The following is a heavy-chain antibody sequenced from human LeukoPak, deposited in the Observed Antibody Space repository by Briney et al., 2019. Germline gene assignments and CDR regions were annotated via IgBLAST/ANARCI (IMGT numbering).Heavy chain of an antibody. CDR1: GFTFSNAW. D-gene: IGHD3-10*01. J-gene: IGHJ4*02. CDR3: STAENGFAMVRGV. V-gene: IGHV3-15*01. Sequence: AGSLRLSCAASGFTFSNAWMSWVRQAPGKGLEWIGRIKTKTDGGTTDYAAPVKGRFTISRDDSKNTLYLQMNSLNTEDTALYYCSTAENGFAMVRGVWGQGTLVTVSS. CDR2: IKTKTDGGTT.